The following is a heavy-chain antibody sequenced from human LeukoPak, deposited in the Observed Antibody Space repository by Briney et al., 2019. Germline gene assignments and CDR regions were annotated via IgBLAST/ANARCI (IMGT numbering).Heavy chain of an antibody. CDR3: ARHLYTSGWFSDD. D-gene: IGHD6-19*01. Sequence: GGSLKISFKGSGYSFSSYWIGWVRQMPGKGLEWMGIIYVGYSDTRYSPSFHGQVTISADKSIHTAYLQWSSLKASDTAMYYCARHLYTSGWFSDDWGQGTLVTVSS. CDR1: GYSFSSYW. J-gene: IGHJ4*02. V-gene: IGHV5-51*01. CDR2: IYVGYSDT.